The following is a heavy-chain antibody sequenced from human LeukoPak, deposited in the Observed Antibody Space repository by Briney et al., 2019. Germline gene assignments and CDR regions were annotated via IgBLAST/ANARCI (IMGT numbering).Heavy chain of an antibody. D-gene: IGHD2-15*01. Sequence: PSETLSLTCAVYGGSFSGYYWSWIRRPPGKGLEWIGEINHSGSTNYNPSLKSRVTISVDTSKNQFSLKLSSVTAADTAVYYCARRRVVVVAATVPSLKRYWYFDLWGRGTLVTVSS. CDR1: GGSFSGYY. CDR2: INHSGST. V-gene: IGHV4-34*01. CDR3: ARRRVVVVAATVPSLKRYWYFDL. J-gene: IGHJ2*01.